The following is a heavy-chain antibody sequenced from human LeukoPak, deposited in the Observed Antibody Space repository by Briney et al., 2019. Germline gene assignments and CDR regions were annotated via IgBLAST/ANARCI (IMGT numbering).Heavy chain of an antibody. J-gene: IGHJ4*02. D-gene: IGHD5-18*01. CDR3: AKRGGYSYGYEFDY. CDR1: GFTFSSYG. V-gene: IGHV3-30*18. CDR2: ISYDGSNK. Sequence: PGRSLRLSCAASGFTFSSYGMHWVRQAPGKGLEWVAVISYDGSNKYYADSVKGRFTISRDNSKNTLYLQMNSQRAEDTAVYYCAKRGGYSYGYEFDYWGQGTLVTVSS.